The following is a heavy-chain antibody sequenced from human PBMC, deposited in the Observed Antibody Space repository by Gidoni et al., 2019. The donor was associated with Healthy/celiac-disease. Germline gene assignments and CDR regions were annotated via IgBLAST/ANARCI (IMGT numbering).Heavy chain of an antibody. CDR2: IYHSGST. CDR1: GYSSSSGYY. V-gene: IGHV4-38-2*02. Sequence: QVQLQESGPGLVKPSETLSLTCTVSGYSSSSGYYWGGIRQPPGKWLEWIGSIYHSGSTYYHPSLKSRVTISVDTSKNQFSLKLSSVTAADTAVYYCARDDGGIDYWGQGTLVTVSS. D-gene: IGHD3-16*01. CDR3: ARDDGGIDY. J-gene: IGHJ4*02.